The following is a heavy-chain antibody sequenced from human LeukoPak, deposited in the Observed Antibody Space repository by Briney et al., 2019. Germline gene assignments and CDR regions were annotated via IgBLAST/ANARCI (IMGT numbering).Heavy chain of an antibody. CDR3: AKDAGRSDVDYFDY. CDR1: GFTFSSYA. V-gene: IGHV3-23*01. D-gene: IGHD1-26*01. J-gene: IGHJ4*02. CDR2: ISDSDGNT. Sequence: GGSLRLSCAASGFTFSSYAMSWVRQVPGKGLEWVSAISDSDGNTYYADFVRGRFTISRDNSKNTLYLQMNSLRAEDTAMYFCAKDAGRSDVDYFDYWGQGTVVTVSS.